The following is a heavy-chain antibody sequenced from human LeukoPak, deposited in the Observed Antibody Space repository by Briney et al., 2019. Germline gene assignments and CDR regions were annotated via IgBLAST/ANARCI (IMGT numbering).Heavy chain of an antibody. Sequence: GASVKVSCKASGYTFTSYYMHWVRQAPGQGLEWMGGIIPIFGTANYAQKFQGRVTITTDESTSTAYMELSSLRSEDTAVYYCAAAERVDCSSTSCYNDAFDIWGQGTMVTVSS. V-gene: IGHV1-69*05. CDR2: IIPIFGTA. D-gene: IGHD2-2*01. J-gene: IGHJ3*02. CDR1: GYTFTSYY. CDR3: AAAERVDCSSTSCYNDAFDI.